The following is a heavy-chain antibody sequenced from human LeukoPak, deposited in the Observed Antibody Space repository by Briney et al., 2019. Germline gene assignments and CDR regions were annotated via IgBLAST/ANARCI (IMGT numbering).Heavy chain of an antibody. CDR2: INPNSGGT. V-gene: IGHV1-2*02. J-gene: IGHJ4*02. CDR1: GYTFTGYY. D-gene: IGHD5-18*01. CDR3: ARVQRPIRGYSYGYGVDY. Sequence: GASVKVSCKASGYTFTGYYMHWVRQAPGQGLEWMGWINPNSGGTNYAQKFQGRVTMTRDMSISTAYMELSRLRSDDTAVYYCARVQRPIRGYSYGYGVDYWGQGTLVTVSS.